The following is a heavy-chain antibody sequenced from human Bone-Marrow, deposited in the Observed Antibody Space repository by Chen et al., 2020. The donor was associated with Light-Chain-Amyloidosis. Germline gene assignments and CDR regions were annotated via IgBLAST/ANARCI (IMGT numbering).Heavy chain of an antibody. CDR1: GFTFSRYW. V-gene: IGHV3-7*01. Sequence: EVQLLESGGGLVQPGGSLRLFCAASGFTFSRYWMSWVRQAPGKGLEWVTNIKEDGSEKYYVDSVKGRFTISRDNAKNSVYLQMNSLKDEDTALYYCASYNGGAALNIWGQGTMVTVSS. D-gene: IGHD3-16*01. CDR2: IKEDGSEK. CDR3: ASYNGGAALNI. J-gene: IGHJ3*02.